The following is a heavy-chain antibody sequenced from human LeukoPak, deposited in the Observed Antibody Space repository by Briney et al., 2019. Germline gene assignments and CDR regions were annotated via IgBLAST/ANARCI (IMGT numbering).Heavy chain of an antibody. CDR1: GGTFSSYA. CDR2: IIPIFGTA. Sequence: GSSEKVSCKASGGTFSSYAISWVRQAPGQGLEWMGRIIPIFGTANYAQKFQGRVTITTDESTSTAYMELSSLRSEDTAVYYCAREWAPYYDFWSGYRGHDYWGQGTLVTVSS. J-gene: IGHJ4*02. V-gene: IGHV1-69*05. D-gene: IGHD3-3*01. CDR3: AREWAPYYDFWSGYRGHDY.